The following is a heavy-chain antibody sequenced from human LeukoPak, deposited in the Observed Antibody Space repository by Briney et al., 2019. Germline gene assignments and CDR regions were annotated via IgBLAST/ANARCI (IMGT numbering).Heavy chain of an antibody. CDR1: GGSFSGYY. J-gene: IGHJ4*02. CDR2: INHSGST. V-gene: IGHV4-34*01. CDR3: ARRGGYCSSTSCHLYSGSYYCY. D-gene: IGHD2-2*01. Sequence: SETLSLTCAVYGGSFSGYYWSWIRQPPGKGLEWIGEINHSGSTNYNPSLKSRVTISVDTSRNQFSLKLSSVTAADTAVYYCARRGGYCSSTSCHLYSGSYYCYWGQGTLVTVSS.